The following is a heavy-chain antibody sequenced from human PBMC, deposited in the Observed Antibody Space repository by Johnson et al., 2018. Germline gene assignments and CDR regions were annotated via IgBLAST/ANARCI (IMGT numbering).Heavy chain of an antibody. V-gene: IGHV5-51*01. CDR3: AAPSPQYYYDSSGYYGMDV. CDR1: GYSFTSYW. CDR2: IYPGDSDT. J-gene: IGHJ6*02. D-gene: IGHD3-22*01. Sequence: VQLVESGAEVKKPGESLKISCKGSGYSFTSYWIGWVRQMPGKGLEWMGIIYPGDSDTRYSPSFQGQVTISADKSNSTAYLQWGSLKASDTAMYYCAAPSPQYYYDSSGYYGMDVWGQGTTVTVSS.